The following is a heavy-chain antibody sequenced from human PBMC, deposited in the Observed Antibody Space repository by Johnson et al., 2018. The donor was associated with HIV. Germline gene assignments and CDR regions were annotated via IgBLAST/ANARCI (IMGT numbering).Heavy chain of an antibody. V-gene: IGHV3-30*18. Sequence: QEQLVESGGGVVQPGRYLRLSCAASGLNFSNYGMHWVRQAPGKGLEWVAVISYDGSNKYYEDSVKGRFTISRDNSKNTLYLQMNSLRAEDTAVYYCAKTYYDYWSGYCGSFDIWGQGTMVTVSS. J-gene: IGHJ3*02. CDR1: GLNFSNYG. CDR2: ISYDGSNK. CDR3: AKTYYDYWSGYCGSFDI. D-gene: IGHD3-3*01.